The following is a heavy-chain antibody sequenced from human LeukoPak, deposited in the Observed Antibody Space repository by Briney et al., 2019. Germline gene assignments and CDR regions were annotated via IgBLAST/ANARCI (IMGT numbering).Heavy chain of an antibody. D-gene: IGHD3-22*01. CDR2: IIPILGIA. J-gene: IGHJ4*02. Sequence: GASVKVSCKASGGTFSSYTISWVRQAPGQGLEWMGRIIPILGIANYAQKFQGRVTITADKSTSTAYMELSSPRSEDTAVYYCARAYPYYYDSSGYPGYWGQGTLVTVSS. CDR1: GGTFSSYT. CDR3: ARAYPYYYDSSGYPGY. V-gene: IGHV1-69*02.